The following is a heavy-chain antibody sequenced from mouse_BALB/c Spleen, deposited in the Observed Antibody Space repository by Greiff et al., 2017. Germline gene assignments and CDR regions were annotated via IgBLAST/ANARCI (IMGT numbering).Heavy chain of an antibody. CDR3: AKRDSWYFDV. Sequence: VQLQQSGPELVKPGASVKISCKASGYSFTGYYMHWVKQSHVKSLEWIGRINPYNGATSYNQNFKDKASLTVDKSSSTAYMELHSLTSEDSAVYYCAKRDSWYFDVWGAGTTVTVSS. CDR1: GYSFTGYY. J-gene: IGHJ1*01. CDR2: INPYNGAT. V-gene: IGHV1-31*01. D-gene: IGHD3-3*01.